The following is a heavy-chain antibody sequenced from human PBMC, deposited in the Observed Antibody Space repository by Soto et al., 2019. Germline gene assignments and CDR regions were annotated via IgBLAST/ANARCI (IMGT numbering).Heavy chain of an antibody. V-gene: IGHV3-30*04. J-gene: IGHJ4*02. D-gene: IGHD1-1*01. CDR3: VRDGEDWNDRPFDL. CDR2: ISNGGTNK. Sequence: QVQLVESGGGVVQPGRSLRLSCAASGFTFSRYDMHWVRQAPGKGLEWVAVISNGGTNKYYADSVKGRFTIYRDNSKNSLYLPMDSLRPADTALYYCVRDGEDWNDRPFDLWGQGTLVTVSS. CDR1: GFTFSRYD.